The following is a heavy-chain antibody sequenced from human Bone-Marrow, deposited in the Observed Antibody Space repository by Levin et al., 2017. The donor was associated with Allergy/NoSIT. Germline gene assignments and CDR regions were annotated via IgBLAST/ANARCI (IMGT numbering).Heavy chain of an antibody. Sequence: GGSLRLSCAASGFTFSSYGMHWVRQAPGKGLEWVAVIWYDGSNKYYADSVKGRFTISRDNSKNTLYLQMNSLRAEDTAVYYCARDHLRYCSGGSCYFDYWGQGTLVTVSS. CDR3: ARDHLRYCSGGSCYFDY. CDR2: IWYDGSNK. D-gene: IGHD2-15*01. J-gene: IGHJ4*02. CDR1: GFTFSSYG. V-gene: IGHV3-33*01.